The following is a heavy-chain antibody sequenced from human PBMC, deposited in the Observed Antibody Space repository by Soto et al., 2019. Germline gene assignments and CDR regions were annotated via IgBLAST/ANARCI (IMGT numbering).Heavy chain of an antibody. CDR3: ARDSSILWFGEPDYMDV. Sequence: GGSLRLSCAASGFTFSSYNMNWVRQAPGKGLEWVSSISSSSSYIYYADSVKGRFTISRDNTENSLYLQMNSLRAEDTAVYYCARDSSILWFGEPDYMDVWGKGTTVTVSS. J-gene: IGHJ6*03. D-gene: IGHD3-10*01. V-gene: IGHV3-21*01. CDR2: ISSSSSYI. CDR1: GFTFSSYN.